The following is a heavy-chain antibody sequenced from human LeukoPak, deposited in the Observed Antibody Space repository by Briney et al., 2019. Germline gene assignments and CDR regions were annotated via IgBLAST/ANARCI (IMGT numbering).Heavy chain of an antibody. Sequence: SETLSLTCTVSGGSISSYYWSWIRQPAGKGLEWIGYIYYSGSTNYNPSLKRRVTISVDTSKNQFSLKLSSVTAADTAVYYCASHDYDRDAFDIWGQGTMVTVSS. CDR2: IYYSGST. CDR3: ASHDYDRDAFDI. J-gene: IGHJ3*02. D-gene: IGHD3-9*01. V-gene: IGHV4-59*08. CDR1: GGSISSYY.